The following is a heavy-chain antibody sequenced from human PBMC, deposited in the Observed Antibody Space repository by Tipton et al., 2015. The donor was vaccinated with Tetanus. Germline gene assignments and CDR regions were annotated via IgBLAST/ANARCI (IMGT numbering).Heavy chain of an antibody. CDR1: GGSFSGYY. CDR3: ARDYCSGGSCYNDY. CDR2: IYHSGST. D-gene: IGHD2-15*01. J-gene: IGHJ4*02. V-gene: IGHV4-34*01. Sequence: TLSLTCAVYGGSFSGYYWSWIRQPPEKGLEWIGEIYHSGSTNYNPSLKSRVTISVDKSKNQFSLKLSSVTAADTAVYYCARDYCSGGSCYNDYWGQGTLVTVSS.